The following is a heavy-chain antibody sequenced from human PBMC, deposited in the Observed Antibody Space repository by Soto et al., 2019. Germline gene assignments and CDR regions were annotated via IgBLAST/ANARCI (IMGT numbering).Heavy chain of an antibody. Sequence: EVQLLESGGGLVQPGGSLRLSCAASGFTFSSYAMSWVRQAPGKGLEWVSAISGSGGSTYYADSVKGRFTISRDNSKNTLYLQMNSLRAEDTAVYYCAKLISSVGDGYNLGWGPGQFDYWGQGTLVTVSS. J-gene: IGHJ4*02. CDR2: ISGSGGST. D-gene: IGHD5-18*01. CDR1: GFTFSSYA. CDR3: AKLISSVGDGYNLGWGPGQFDY. V-gene: IGHV3-23*01.